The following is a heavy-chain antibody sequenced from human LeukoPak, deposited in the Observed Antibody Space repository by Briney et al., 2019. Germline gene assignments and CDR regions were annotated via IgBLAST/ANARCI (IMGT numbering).Heavy chain of an antibody. J-gene: IGHJ4*02. V-gene: IGHV1-3*01. CDR1: GYTFTSYA. D-gene: IGHD3-10*01. Sequence: GASVKVSCKASGYTFTSYAMHWVRQAPGQRPEWMGWINAGNGNTKYSQKFQGRVTITRDTSASTAYMELSSLRSEDTAVYYCASTFAGGSGSYQFDYWGQGTLVTVSS. CDR3: ASTFAGGSGSYQFDY. CDR2: INAGNGNT.